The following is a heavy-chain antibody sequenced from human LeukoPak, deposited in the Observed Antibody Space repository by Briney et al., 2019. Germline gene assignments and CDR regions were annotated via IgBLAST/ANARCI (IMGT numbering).Heavy chain of an antibody. CDR1: GFTVSSNY. D-gene: IGHD4-17*01. CDR3: ARDPLCGDYVDY. Sequence: GGSLRLSCAASGFTVSSNYMGWVRQAPGKGLEWVSVIYSGGDTYYADSVKGRFTISRDNAKNSLYLQMNSLRAEDTAVYYCARDPLCGDYVDYWGQGTLVTVSS. V-gene: IGHV3-66*01. CDR2: IYSGGDT. J-gene: IGHJ4*02.